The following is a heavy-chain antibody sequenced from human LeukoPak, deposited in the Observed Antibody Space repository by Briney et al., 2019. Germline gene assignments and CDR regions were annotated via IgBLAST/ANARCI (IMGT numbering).Heavy chain of an antibody. CDR3: ARANYTWGSYVY. V-gene: IGHV4-4*07. J-gene: IGHJ4*02. Sequence: PSETLSLTCIVSGGSISDYFWSWIRQPAGKGLEWIGHMSTSGNTNYNPSLKSRVTMSLDTSKNQFSLKANPVTAADTAVYYCARANYTWGSYVYWGQGTLVTVSS. D-gene: IGHD3-16*01. CDR1: GGSISDYF. CDR2: MSTSGNT.